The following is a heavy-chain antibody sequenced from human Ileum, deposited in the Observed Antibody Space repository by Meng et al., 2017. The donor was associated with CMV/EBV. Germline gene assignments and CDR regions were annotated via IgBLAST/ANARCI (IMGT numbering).Heavy chain of an antibody. CDR3: ARGLEPPRVQPKHSVNWFDP. CDR1: SFSGYD. V-gene: IGHV4-34*01. CDR2: INHSGST. Sequence: SFSGYDWSWTRQPPGKGLEWIGEINHSGSTNYNPSLKSRVTISVDTSKNQFSLKLSSVTAADTAVYYCARGLEPPRVQPKHSVNWFDPWGQGTLVTVSS. D-gene: IGHD6-13*01. J-gene: IGHJ5*02.